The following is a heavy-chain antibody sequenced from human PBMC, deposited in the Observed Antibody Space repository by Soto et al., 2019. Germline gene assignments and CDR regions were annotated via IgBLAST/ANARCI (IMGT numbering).Heavy chain of an antibody. CDR3: AREVKVTTVTPTRYYYYYYGMDV. J-gene: IGHJ6*02. Sequence: ASVKFSCKASGYTFTSYGISWVRQAPGQGLECMGWISAYNGNTNYAQKLQGRVTMTTXTXXSXXXMXLXSLRSDXTAVYYCAREVKVTTVTPTRYYYYYYGMDVWG. CDR1: GYTFTSYG. D-gene: IGHD4-17*01. V-gene: IGHV1-18*04. CDR2: ISAYNGNT.